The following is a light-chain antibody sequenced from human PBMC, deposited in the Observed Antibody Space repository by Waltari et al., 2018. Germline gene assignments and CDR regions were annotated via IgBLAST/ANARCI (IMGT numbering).Light chain of an antibody. CDR2: DAS. CDR3: QQYSSSPYT. J-gene: IGKJ2*01. CDR1: QRVASRF. Sequence: ENVLTQSPGTLSLSPGERATLSCRASQRVASRFLAWYQQKPGQAPRLLIFDASNRAIGIPDRFTGRGSGTDFTLTISRVEPEDFAVYFCQQYSSSPYTFGQGTKLEI. V-gene: IGKV3-20*01.